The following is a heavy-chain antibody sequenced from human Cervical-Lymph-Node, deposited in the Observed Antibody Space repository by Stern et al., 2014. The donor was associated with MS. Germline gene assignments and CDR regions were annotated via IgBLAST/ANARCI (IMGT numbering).Heavy chain of an antibody. Sequence: QVQLVQSGAEVKGPGASVKVSCKASGYTFSSYYMHWVRQAPGQGLEWIGIINPHGGSTTYAQRSQGRLTLTRYTSTSTVYMGLTSLRSEDTAVYYCALYSGTFYWGQGTLVTVSS. J-gene: IGHJ4*02. D-gene: IGHD5-12*01. CDR2: INPHGGST. V-gene: IGHV1-46*01. CDR3: ALYSGTFY. CDR1: GYTFSSYY.